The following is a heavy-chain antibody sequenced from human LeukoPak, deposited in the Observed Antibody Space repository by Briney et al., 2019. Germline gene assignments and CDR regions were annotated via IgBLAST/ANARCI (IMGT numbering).Heavy chain of an antibody. CDR1: GGTFSSYA. CDR3: ARGRVSRPDNWFDP. J-gene: IGHJ5*02. Sequence: SVKVSCKASGGTFSSYAISWVRQAPGQGLEWMGGIIPIFGTAIYAQKFQGRVTITTDESTSTAYMELSSLRSEDTAVYYCARGRVSRPDNWFDPWGQGTLVTVSS. V-gene: IGHV1-69*05. CDR2: IIPIFGTA. D-gene: IGHD5/OR15-5a*01.